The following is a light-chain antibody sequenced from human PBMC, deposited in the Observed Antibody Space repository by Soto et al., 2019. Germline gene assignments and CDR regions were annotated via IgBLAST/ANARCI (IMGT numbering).Light chain of an antibody. CDR2: RTN. Sequence: QSVLTQPPSASGTPGQRVIISCSGSSTSIGSNYVYWYQQLPGTAPKLLIYRTNQRPSGVPDRFSGSKSGTLASLAISGLRSEDEADYYCAAWDDTLSGSLFVFGTATKVTVL. J-gene: IGLJ1*01. V-gene: IGLV1-47*01. CDR3: AAWDDTLSGSLFV. CDR1: STSIGSNY.